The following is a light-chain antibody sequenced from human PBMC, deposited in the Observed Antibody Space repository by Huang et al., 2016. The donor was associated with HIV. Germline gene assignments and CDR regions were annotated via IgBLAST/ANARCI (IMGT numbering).Light chain of an antibody. CDR1: QSVSSN. J-gene: IGKJ5*01. CDR2: GAS. V-gene: IGKV3-15*01. Sequence: EIVMTQSPVTLSVSPGERATLSCRASQSVSSNLAWYQQKPGQAPRLLIYGASTRVTGVPARFSGSGSGTEFTLTISSLQSEDFALYYCQQYNNWPPITFGQGTRLEIK. CDR3: QQYNNWPPIT.